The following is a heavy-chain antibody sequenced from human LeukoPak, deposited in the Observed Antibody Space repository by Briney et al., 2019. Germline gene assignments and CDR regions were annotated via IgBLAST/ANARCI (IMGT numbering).Heavy chain of an antibody. D-gene: IGHD3-22*01. CDR2: IYYSGST. J-gene: IGHJ4*02. Sequence: SETLSLTCTVSGGSISSYYWSWIRQPPGKGLEWIGYIYYSGSTNYNPSLKSRVTISVDTSKNQFSLKLSSVTAADTAVYHCAGGLFYYDSSGYPGDYWGQGTLVTVSS. V-gene: IGHV4-59*01. CDR3: AGGLFYYDSSGYPGDY. CDR1: GGSISSYY.